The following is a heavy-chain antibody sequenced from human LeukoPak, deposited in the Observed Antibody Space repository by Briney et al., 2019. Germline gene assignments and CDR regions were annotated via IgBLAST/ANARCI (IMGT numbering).Heavy chain of an antibody. CDR2: ISAYNGNT. Sequence: ASVKVSCKASGYTFTSYGISWVRQAPGQGLKWMGWISAYNGNTNYAQKLQGRVTMTTDTSTSTAYMELRSLRSDDTAVYYCARDLRYCSSTSCYTKGWFDPWGQGTLVTVSS. J-gene: IGHJ5*02. CDR1: GYTFTSYG. CDR3: ARDLRYCSSTSCYTKGWFDP. V-gene: IGHV1-18*01. D-gene: IGHD2-2*02.